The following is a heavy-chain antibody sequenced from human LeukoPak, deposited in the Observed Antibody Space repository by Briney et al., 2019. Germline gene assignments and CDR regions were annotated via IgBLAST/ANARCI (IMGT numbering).Heavy chain of an antibody. CDR1: GGSISGSSYF. CDR3: ARLKKGIDY. J-gene: IGHJ4*02. Sequence: SETLSLTCAVSGGSISGSSYFWGWIRQPPGKGLEWIGSIYYSGNTYYNPSLKSRVTISVDTSKNQFSLKLSSVTAADTAVYYCARLKKGIDYWGQGTLVTVSS. V-gene: IGHV4-39*01. D-gene: IGHD3-10*01. CDR2: IYYSGNT.